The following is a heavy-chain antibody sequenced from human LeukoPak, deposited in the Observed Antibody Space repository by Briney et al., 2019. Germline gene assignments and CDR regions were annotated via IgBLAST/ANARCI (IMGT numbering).Heavy chain of an antibody. J-gene: IGHJ6*02. CDR1: GFTFSTYG. V-gene: IGHV3-30*03. D-gene: IGHD2-15*01. CDR2: ISYDGRNK. Sequence: GGSLRLSCAAAGFTFSTYGMHWVRQAPSKGLEWVTDISYDGRNKYNVDSVKGRFTISRDNSKNTLYLQMNSLRDEDTAVYYCARVGCSGGSCTDYYGMDVWGQGTTVTVSS. CDR3: ARVGCSGGSCTDYYGMDV.